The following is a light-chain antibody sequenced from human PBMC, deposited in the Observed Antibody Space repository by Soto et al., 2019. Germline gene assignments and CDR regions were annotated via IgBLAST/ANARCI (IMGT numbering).Light chain of an antibody. CDR3: QHYNNWPPWT. V-gene: IGKV3-15*01. Sequence: EIVLTQSPGTLSLSPGERATLSCRASQSVNTDLAWYQQKPGQAPRLLIYGASIRATGIPARFSGSGSGTEFTLTISTLQSEDFAIYYCQHYNNWPPWTFGQGTKVDIK. CDR2: GAS. J-gene: IGKJ1*01. CDR1: QSVNTD.